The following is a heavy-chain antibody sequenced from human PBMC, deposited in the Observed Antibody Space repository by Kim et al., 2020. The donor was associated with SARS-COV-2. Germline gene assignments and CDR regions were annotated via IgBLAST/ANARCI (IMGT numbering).Heavy chain of an antibody. CDR1: GFTFGDYA. Sequence: GGSLILSCSSSGFTFGDYAIHWVRQAPGKGLEFFSFLLFPLFSIGSSYSMPVLFTLSRAPAPPSLSLPLPRLRASDPALYYCAKARYGDYLTDYWGQGTL. J-gene: IGHJ4*02. D-gene: IGHD4-17*01. V-gene: IGHV3-9*01. CDR2: LLFPLFSI. CDR3: AKARYGDYLTDY.